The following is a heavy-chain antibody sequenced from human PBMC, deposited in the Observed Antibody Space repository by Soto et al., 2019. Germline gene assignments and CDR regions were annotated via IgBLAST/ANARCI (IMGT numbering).Heavy chain of an antibody. CDR2: MSGSSSTT. D-gene: IGHD1-7*01. Sequence: VGSLRLSCATSGLTFSNYAMSWVRQAPGGGLEWVSSMSGSSSTTYYADTVRGRFTISRDRYKNTLYLQMSSLRAEDTALYYCAKNQERELPRVIDFWGQGTLVTVSS. CDR1: GLTFSNYA. CDR3: AKNQERELPRVIDF. V-gene: IGHV3-23*01. J-gene: IGHJ4*02.